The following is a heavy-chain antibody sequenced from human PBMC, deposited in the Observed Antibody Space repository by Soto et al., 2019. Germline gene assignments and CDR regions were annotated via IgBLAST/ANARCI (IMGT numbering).Heavy chain of an antibody. D-gene: IGHD6-13*01. CDR3: ARDPTPPAAAYYFDY. Sequence: GGSLRLSCAASGFTLSSYAMHWVRQAPGKGLEWVAVISYDGSNKYYAYSVKGRFTISRDNSKNTLHLQMNSLRAEDTAVYYCARDPTPPAAAYYFDYWGQGTLVTVSS. CDR2: ISYDGSNK. CDR1: GFTLSSYA. V-gene: IGHV3-30-3*01. J-gene: IGHJ4*02.